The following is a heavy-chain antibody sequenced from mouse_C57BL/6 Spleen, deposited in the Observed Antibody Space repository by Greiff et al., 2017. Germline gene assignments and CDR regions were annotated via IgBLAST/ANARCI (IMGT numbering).Heavy chain of an antibody. D-gene: IGHD2-4*01. CDR1: GFTFSDYG. J-gene: IGHJ4*01. Sequence: EVKVVESGGGLVQPGGSLKLSCAASGFTFSDYGMAWVRQAPRKGPEWVAFISNLAYSIYYADTVTGRFTISRENAKNTLYLEMSSLRSEDTAMYYCARRGYYDYDETFAMDYWGQGTSVTVSS. CDR3: ARRGYYDYDETFAMDY. CDR2: ISNLAYSI. V-gene: IGHV5-15*01.